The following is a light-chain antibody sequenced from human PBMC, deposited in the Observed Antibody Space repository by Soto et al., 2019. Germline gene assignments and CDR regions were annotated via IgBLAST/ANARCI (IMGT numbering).Light chain of an antibody. J-gene: IGKJ3*01. CDR3: QQRSNWPPEVT. Sequence: EIVLTQSPDTLSLSPGERATLSCRASQSVRSSLAWYQQKPGQAPRLIIYDASNRATGIPARFSGSGSGTDFTLTISSLEPEDFAVYSCQQRSNWPPEVTFGPGTKVDIK. CDR1: QSVRSS. CDR2: DAS. V-gene: IGKV3-11*01.